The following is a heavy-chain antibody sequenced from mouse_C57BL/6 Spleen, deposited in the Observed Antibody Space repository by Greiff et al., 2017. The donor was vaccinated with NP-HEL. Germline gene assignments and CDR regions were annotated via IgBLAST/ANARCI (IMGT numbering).Heavy chain of an antibody. V-gene: IGHV5-12*01. CDR2: ISNGGGST. J-gene: IGHJ3*01. CDR3: ARHGGNKAWFAC. CDR1: GFTFSDYY. D-gene: IGHD2-1*01. Sequence: EVMLVESGGGLVQPGGSLKLSCAASGFTFSDYYMYWVRQTPETRLEWVAYISNGGGSTYYPDTVKGRFTISRDNAKNTLYLQMSRLKSEDTAMYYCARHGGNKAWFACWGQGTLVTVSA.